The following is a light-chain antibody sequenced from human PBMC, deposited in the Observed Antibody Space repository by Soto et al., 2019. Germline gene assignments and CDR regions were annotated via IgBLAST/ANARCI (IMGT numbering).Light chain of an antibody. V-gene: IGLV1-40*01. CDR2: DNN. Sequence: QSVLTQPPSVSGAPGQWVIISCTGNSSNIGAGYAVHWYQQLPGTAPKLLIYDNNNRPSGVSDRISASKSGTSASLAITGLQAEDEADYYCQSFDSSLSASVFGGGTKPTVL. CDR1: SSNIGAGYA. CDR3: QSFDSSLSASV. J-gene: IGLJ2*01.